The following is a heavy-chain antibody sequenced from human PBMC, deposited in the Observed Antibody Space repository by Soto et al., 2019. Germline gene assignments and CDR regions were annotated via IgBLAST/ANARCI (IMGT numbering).Heavy chain of an antibody. CDR1: GDTVSSNSAA. Sequence: SQTLSLTCAISGDTVSSNSAAWNWLRQSPSRGLEWLGRTYYRSKWYNDYALSVKSRITINPDTSKNQFSLQLNSVTPEDTAVYYCARESYVSGSYDGMDVWGQGTTVTVSS. D-gene: IGHD3-10*01. V-gene: IGHV6-1*01. J-gene: IGHJ6*02. CDR3: ARESYVSGSYDGMDV. CDR2: TYYRSKWYN.